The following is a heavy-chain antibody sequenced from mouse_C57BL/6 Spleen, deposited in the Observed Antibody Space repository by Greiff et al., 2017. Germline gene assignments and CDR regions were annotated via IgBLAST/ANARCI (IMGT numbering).Heavy chain of an antibody. CDR3: ARGRDYGNYDFDY. J-gene: IGHJ2*01. CDR2: IDPSDSYT. V-gene: IGHV1-69*01. CDR1: GYTFTSYW. Sequence: VQLHQPGAELVMPGASVKLSCKASGYTFTSYWLHWVKQRPGQGLAWIGEIDPSDSYTNYNQKFKGKSTLTVDKSSSTAYMQLSSLTSEDSAVYYCARGRDYGNYDFDYWGQGTTLTVSS. D-gene: IGHD2-1*01.